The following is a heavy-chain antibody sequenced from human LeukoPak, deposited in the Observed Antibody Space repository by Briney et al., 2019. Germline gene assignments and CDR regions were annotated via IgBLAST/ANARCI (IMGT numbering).Heavy chain of an antibody. CDR3: ARVGGTMVPASSAFDI. CDR1: GGSITSYY. Sequence: SETLSLTCTVSGGSITSYYWSWIRQPPGKGLGWIAYIYNSGSTNYNPSLKSRVTISVDTSKNQFSLKLSSVTAADTAVYYCARVGGTMVPASSAFDIWGQGTMVTVSS. D-gene: IGHD1-14*01. V-gene: IGHV4-59*01. J-gene: IGHJ3*02. CDR2: IYNSGST.